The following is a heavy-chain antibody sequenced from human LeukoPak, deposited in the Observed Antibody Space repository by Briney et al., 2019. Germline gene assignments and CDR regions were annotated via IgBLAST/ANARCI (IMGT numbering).Heavy chain of an antibody. CDR3: ARDWYYYGSGSYGDAFDI. CDR1: GGSISSSNW. CDR2: IYHSGST. D-gene: IGHD3-10*01. Sequence: PSETLSLTCAVSGGSISSSNWWSWVRQPPGKGLEWIGEIYHSGSTNYNPSLKSRVTISVDKSKNQFSLKLSSVTAADTAVYYCARDWYYYGSGSYGDAFDIWGQGTMVTVSS. J-gene: IGHJ3*02. V-gene: IGHV4-4*02.